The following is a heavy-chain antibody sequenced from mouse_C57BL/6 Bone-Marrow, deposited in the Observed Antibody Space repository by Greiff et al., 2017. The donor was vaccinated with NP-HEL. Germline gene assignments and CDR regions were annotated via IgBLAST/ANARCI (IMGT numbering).Heavy chain of an antibody. CDR1: GFSFNTYA. CDR2: IRSKSNNYAT. V-gene: IGHV10-1*01. J-gene: IGHJ1*03. D-gene: IGHD2-2*01. CDR3: VRQGEWLPWYFDV. Sequence: EVQLVESGGGLVQPKGSLKLSCAASGFSFNTYAMNWVRQAPGKGLEWVARIRSKSNNYATYYADSVKDRFTISRDDSESMLYLQMNNLKTEDTAMYYCVRQGEWLPWYFDVWGTGTTVTVSS.